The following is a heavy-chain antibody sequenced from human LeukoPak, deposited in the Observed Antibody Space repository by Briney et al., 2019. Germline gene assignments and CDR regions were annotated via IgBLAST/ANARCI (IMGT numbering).Heavy chain of an antibody. V-gene: IGHV1-69*05. CDR3: ARAHRVIAVAGGGYYFDY. J-gene: IGHJ4*02. Sequence: SVKVSCKASGGTFSSYAISWVRQAPGQGLEWMGRIIPIFGTANYAQKFQGRVTITTDESTSTAYMELSSLRSEDTAVYYCARAHRVIAVAGGGYYFDYWGQGTLVTVSS. CDR1: GGTFSSYA. D-gene: IGHD6-19*01. CDR2: IIPIFGTA.